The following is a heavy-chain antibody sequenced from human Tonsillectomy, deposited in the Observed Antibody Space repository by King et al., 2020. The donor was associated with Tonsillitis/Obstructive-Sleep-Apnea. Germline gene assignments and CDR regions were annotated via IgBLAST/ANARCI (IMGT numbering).Heavy chain of an antibody. CDR1: GYSFTSYW. CDR3: ARPTDGSGSYYDHDAFDI. CDR2: RDTSDSYT. D-gene: IGHD3-10*01. V-gene: IGHV5-10-1*01. J-gene: IGHJ3*02. Sequence: QLVQSGAEVKKPGESLRISCKGSGYSFTSYWISWVRQMPGKGLEWMGRRDTSDSYTNYSPSFQGHVTISADKSISTAYLQWSSRKASDTAMYYCARPTDGSGSYYDHDAFDIWGQGTMVTVSS.